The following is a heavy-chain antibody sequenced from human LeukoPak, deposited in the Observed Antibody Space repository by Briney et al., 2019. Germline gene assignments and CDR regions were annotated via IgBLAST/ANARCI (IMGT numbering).Heavy chain of an antibody. CDR3: ARHSSVSGNCPRRIDP. D-gene: IGHD5/OR15-5a*01. CDR1: GASISSSIYY. Sequence: SETLSLTCTVSGASISSSIYYWGWIRQPPGKGLEWIGNIYYSGSTYYNPSLKSRVTISVDTSKNQFSLKLTSVTAADTAVYYCARHSSVSGNCPRRIDPWGQGSLVTVSS. CDR2: IYYSGST. J-gene: IGHJ5*02. V-gene: IGHV4-39*01.